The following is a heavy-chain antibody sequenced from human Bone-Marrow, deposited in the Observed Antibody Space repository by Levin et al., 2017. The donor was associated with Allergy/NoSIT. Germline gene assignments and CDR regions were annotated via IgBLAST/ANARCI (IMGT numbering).Heavy chain of an antibody. Sequence: PGGSLRLSCVASGFTVSSNYMNWVRQAPGKGLEWVSVIYSGGSTYYADSVKGRFTISRDNSKNTLHLQMSSLRAEDTAVYYCATDRAYCSNTTCYLPDAFDIWGQGTMVTVSS. J-gene: IGHJ3*02. CDR3: ATDRAYCSNTTCYLPDAFDI. CDR2: IYSGGST. D-gene: IGHD2-2*01. CDR1: GFTVSSNY. V-gene: IGHV3-66*01.